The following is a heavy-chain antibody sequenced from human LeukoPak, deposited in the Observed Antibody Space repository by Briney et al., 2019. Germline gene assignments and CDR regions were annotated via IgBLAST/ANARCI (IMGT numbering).Heavy chain of an antibody. D-gene: IGHD6-25*01. J-gene: IGHJ6*02. CDR1: GGSFSGYY. CDR2: INHSGST. V-gene: IGHV4-34*01. CDR3: ARAPDSSGINYYGMDV. Sequence: SETLSLTCAVYGGSFSGYYWSWIRQPPGKGLEWIGEINHSGSTNYNPSLKSRVTISVDTSKNQFSLRLSSVTAADTAVYYCARAPDSSGINYYGMDVWGQGTTVTVSS.